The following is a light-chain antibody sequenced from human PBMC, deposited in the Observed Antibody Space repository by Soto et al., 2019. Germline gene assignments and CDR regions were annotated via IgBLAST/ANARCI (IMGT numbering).Light chain of an antibody. CDR1: SSNIGAGYD. J-gene: IGLJ6*01. CDR2: GNS. V-gene: IGLV1-40*01. CDR3: QSYDSSLSGWV. Sequence: QSVLTQPPSVSGTPGQRVTISCTWSSSNIGAGYDVHWYQQLPGTAPKLLIYGNSNRPSGVPDRFSGSKSGTSASLAITGLQAEDEADYYCQSYDSSLSGWVFGSGTQLTVL.